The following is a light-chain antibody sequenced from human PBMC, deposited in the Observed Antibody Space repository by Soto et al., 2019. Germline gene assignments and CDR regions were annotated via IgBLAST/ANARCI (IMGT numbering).Light chain of an antibody. CDR2: AAS. Sequence: EIVLTQSPGTLSLSPGERATLSCRASQSVSSTYLAWYQQKPGQAPRLLIYAASSRETGIPDTFSGSGSGTDFTLTISRLEPEDFAVYYCQQYDSSPYSFGQGTKVDIK. J-gene: IGKJ2*01. CDR1: QSVSSTY. CDR3: QQYDSSPYS. V-gene: IGKV3-20*01.